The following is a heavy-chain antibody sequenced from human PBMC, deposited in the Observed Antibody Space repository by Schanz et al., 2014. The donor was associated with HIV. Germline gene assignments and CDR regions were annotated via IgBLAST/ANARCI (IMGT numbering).Heavy chain of an antibody. J-gene: IGHJ4*02. CDR3: ATTIYAYGKGGFDY. V-gene: IGHV3-7*01. CDR1: GFTFNTYW. Sequence: EVQLVESGGGLVQPGGYLRLSCAASGFTFNTYWMTWVRQTPGKGLEWVANIKADGSEKYYVDAVKGRFTISRDNAKNSLYLQMSNLRADDTAVYHCATTIYAYGKGGFDYWGQGSLVSVSS. D-gene: IGHD3-9*01. CDR2: IKADGSEK.